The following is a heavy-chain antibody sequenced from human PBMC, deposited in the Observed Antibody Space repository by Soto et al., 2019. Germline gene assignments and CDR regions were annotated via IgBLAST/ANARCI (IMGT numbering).Heavy chain of an antibody. D-gene: IGHD6-13*01. V-gene: IGHV1-69*13. J-gene: IGHJ6*02. CDR2: IIPIFGTA. CDR3: ARGSIAAAAYYYGIDV. Sequence: GASVKVSCKASGGTFSSYAISWVRQAPGQGLEWMGGIIPIFGTANYAQKFQGRVTITADESTSTAYMELSSLRSEDTAVYYCARGSIAAAAYYYGIDVWGQGTTVTVSS. CDR1: GGTFSSYA.